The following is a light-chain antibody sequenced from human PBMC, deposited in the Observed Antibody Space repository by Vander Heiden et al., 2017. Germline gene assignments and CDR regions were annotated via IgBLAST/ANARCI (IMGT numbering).Light chain of an antibody. CDR2: DAS. V-gene: IGKV3-11*01. CDR3: QLRSTWPPIT. Sequence: EIVLTQSTATVSLSPGERATLSCRASQGINNQLAWYQQKPGQAPRLLIHDASNRATGIPARFSGTWSGTNFTLTISSLEPEDFAVYYCQLRSTWPPITFGQGTPLEIK. J-gene: IGKJ5*01. CDR1: QGINNQ.